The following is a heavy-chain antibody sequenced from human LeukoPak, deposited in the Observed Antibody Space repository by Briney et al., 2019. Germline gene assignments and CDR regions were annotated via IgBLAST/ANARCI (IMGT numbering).Heavy chain of an antibody. Sequence: GASVKVSCKSSGYTFTGYYMHWVRQAPGQGLEWMGWINPNSGGTNYAQKFQGRVTMTRDTSISTAYMELSRLRSDDTAVYYCARVATRLPRPTYYYDSWGQGTLVTVSS. CDR3: ARVATRLPRPTYYYDS. V-gene: IGHV1-2*02. J-gene: IGHJ4*02. CDR2: INPNSGGT. CDR1: GYTFTGYY. D-gene: IGHD3-22*01.